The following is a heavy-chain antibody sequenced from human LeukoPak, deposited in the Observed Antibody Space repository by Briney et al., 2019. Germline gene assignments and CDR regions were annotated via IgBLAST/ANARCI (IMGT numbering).Heavy chain of an antibody. CDR1: GFAFSENA. Sequence: GGALRLSCAACGFAFSENAMSWVRQAPGKGLEWISVISAGGGSTYYADSVKGQFTISRDNPKNTVFLHMNFLGAEDTAVYYCATGRSGWYDYFDYWGQGTLVTVSS. J-gene: IGHJ4*02. CDR3: ATGRSGWYDYFDY. CDR2: ISAGGGST. V-gene: IGHV3-23*01. D-gene: IGHD6-19*01.